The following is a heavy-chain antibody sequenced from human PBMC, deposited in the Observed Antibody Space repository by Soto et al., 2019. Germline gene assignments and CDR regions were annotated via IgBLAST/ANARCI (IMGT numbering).Heavy chain of an antibody. J-gene: IGHJ4*02. V-gene: IGHV3-23*01. CDR3: EKGVTTVLNGD. D-gene: IGHD4-17*01. CDR2: ISGSGGST. CDR1: GFTFSSYA. Sequence: PXGFLRLSCADSGFTFSSYAMSWVRQAPGKGLDWVSAISGSGGSTYYADSVKGRFTISRDNSKNTLYLQMNSLRAEDTAVYYCEKGVTTVLNGDWGQGTLVTVSS.